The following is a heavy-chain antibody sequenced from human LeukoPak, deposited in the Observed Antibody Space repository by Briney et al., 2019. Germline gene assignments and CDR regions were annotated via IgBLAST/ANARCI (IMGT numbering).Heavy chain of an antibody. CDR1: GYTFTGYF. J-gene: IGHJ4*02. CDR3: SSDLSSSSNWELDY. CDR2: INPNSGGT. D-gene: IGHD1-26*01. Sequence: ASVKVSCKASGYTFTGYFMHWVRQAPGQGLEWMGRINPNSGGTNYAQNFQGRVTMTRDTSISTAYMELSRLTSDDTAVYYCSSDLSSSSNWELDYWGQGTLVTVSS. V-gene: IGHV1-2*06.